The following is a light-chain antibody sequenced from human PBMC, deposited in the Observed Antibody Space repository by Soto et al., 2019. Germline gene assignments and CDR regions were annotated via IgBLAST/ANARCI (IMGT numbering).Light chain of an antibody. CDR2: DVS. CDR3: SSYTSSSTLVL. J-gene: IGLJ2*01. V-gene: IGLV2-14*01. Sequence: QSVLTQPASVSGSPGQSITISCTGTSSDVGGYDYVSWYQQHPAKAPKIMIYDVSNRPSGVSNRFSGSKSANTASLTISGLQAEDEADYYCSSYTSSSTLVLFGGGTKLTVL. CDR1: SSDVGGYDY.